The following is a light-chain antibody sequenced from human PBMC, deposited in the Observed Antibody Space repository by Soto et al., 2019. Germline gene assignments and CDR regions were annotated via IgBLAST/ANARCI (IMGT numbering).Light chain of an antibody. CDR2: GAS. CDR1: QSVSSN. V-gene: IGKV3-15*01. Sequence: EIVMTQSPATLSVSPGERATLSCRASQSVSSNLARYQQKPGQAPRLLIYGASTRATGIPARFSGSGSGTEFTLTISSLQSEDFAVSYCQQYNNWLISFGQGTRLEIK. J-gene: IGKJ5*01. CDR3: QQYNNWLIS.